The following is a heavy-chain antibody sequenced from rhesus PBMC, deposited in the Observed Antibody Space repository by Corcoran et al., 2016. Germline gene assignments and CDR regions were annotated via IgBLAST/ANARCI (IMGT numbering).Heavy chain of an antibody. D-gene: IGHD2-39*01. Sequence: EVQLVQSGVEVKRPGASLKIPCQTSGYTFTSCWIRWGRQMPGKGPEWMGAIDPGDSETRYSPSFQGQVTISVDKSISTAYLQWSSLKASDSARYYCAKGQSLNFDYWGQGVLVTVSS. CDR2: IDPGDSET. CDR1: GYTFTSCW. V-gene: IGHV5-2*01. J-gene: IGHJ4*01. CDR3: AKGQSLNFDY.